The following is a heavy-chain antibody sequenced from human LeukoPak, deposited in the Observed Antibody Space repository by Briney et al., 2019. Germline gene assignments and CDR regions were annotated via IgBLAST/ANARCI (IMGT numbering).Heavy chain of an antibody. J-gene: IGHJ4*02. Sequence: PGGSLRLSCAASGFTFDDYTMHWVRQAPGKGLEWVSLISWDGGSTYYADSVKGRFTISRDDSKNSLYLQMNSLRAEDTAVYYCARDIWSGYELDYWGQGTLVTVSS. D-gene: IGHD3-3*01. CDR2: ISWDGGST. CDR1: GFTFDDYT. V-gene: IGHV3-43*01. CDR3: ARDIWSGYELDY.